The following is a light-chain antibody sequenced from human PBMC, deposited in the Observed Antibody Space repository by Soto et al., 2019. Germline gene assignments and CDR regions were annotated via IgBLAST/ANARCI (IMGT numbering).Light chain of an antibody. CDR3: QQHNNWPWT. J-gene: IGKJ1*01. Sequence: VLTQYPATLPLSPGERATLSCRTSQIVDNYLAWYQQKPGQPPRLLIYGASTRATGIPARFSGSGSRTEFTLTINSLQSEDFAVYYCQQHNNWPWTFGQGTNVDIK. CDR1: QIVDNY. V-gene: IGKV3-15*01. CDR2: GAS.